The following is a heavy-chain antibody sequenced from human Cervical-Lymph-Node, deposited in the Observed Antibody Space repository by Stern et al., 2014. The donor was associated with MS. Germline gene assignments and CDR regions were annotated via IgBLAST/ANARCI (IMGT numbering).Heavy chain of an antibody. CDR1: GYTFSSYG. CDR3: ARDYRRSSSGCSGY. J-gene: IGHJ4*02. D-gene: IGHD6-19*01. Sequence: VQLVQSGAEVKKPGASVKVSCRASGYTFSSYGITWVRQAPGQGLELMGWISADNGHTTYAQKVQGRVTLTTDTSTSTAYMELRSLRSDDTAVYYCARDYRRSSSGCSGYWGQGTLVTVSS. CDR2: ISADNGHT. V-gene: IGHV1-18*04.